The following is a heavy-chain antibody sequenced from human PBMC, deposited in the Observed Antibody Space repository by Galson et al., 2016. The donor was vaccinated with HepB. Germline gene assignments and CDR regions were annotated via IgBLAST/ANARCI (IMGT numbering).Heavy chain of an antibody. CDR3: ARVRRFRFDP. J-gene: IGHJ5*02. V-gene: IGHV4-34*01. Sequence: SETLSLTCAVYGGSFTSNYWSWIRQAPGRGLEWIGEINHSGTTDYNPSLKSRVTLSVDTSKNQTSLHLQSVTAADTAVYYCARVRRFRFDPWGPGTRVTVSS. CDR2: INHSGTT. D-gene: IGHD3-16*01. CDR1: GGSFTSNY.